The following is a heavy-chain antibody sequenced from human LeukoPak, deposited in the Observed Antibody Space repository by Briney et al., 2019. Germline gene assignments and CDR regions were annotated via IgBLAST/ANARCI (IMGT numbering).Heavy chain of an antibody. V-gene: IGHV3-30*02. CDR3: AKGEIVVVPAAMYY. D-gene: IGHD2-2*01. CDR1: GFTFSSYG. Sequence: GGSLRLSCAASGFTFSSYGVHWVRQAPGKGLEWVAFIRYDGSNKYYADSVKGRFTISRDNSKNTLYLQMNSLRAEDTAVYYCAKGEIVVVPAAMYYWGQGTLVTVSS. CDR2: IRYDGSNK. J-gene: IGHJ4*02.